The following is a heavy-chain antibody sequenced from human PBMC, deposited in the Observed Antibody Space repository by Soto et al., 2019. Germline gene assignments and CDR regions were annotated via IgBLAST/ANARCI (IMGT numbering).Heavy chain of an antibody. CDR2: IYYSGST. D-gene: IGHD3-3*01. Sequence: SETLSLTCTVSGGSISSYYWSWMRQPPGKGLEWIGYIYYSGSTNYNPSLKSRVTISVDTSKNQFSLKLSSVTAADTAVYYCARGITIFGVVIIGFGPWGQGTLVTVSS. CDR3: ARGITIFGVVIIGFGP. V-gene: IGHV4-59*01. CDR1: GGSISSYY. J-gene: IGHJ5*02.